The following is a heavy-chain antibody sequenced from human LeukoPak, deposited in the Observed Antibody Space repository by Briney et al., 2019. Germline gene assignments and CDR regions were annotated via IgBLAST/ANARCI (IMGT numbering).Heavy chain of an antibody. Sequence: GGSLRLFCAASGFTFSDYYMSWIRQVPGKGLEWVSYISSSSSTIYYADSVKGRFTISRDNAKNLLYLQMNSLRAEDTAVYYCAREGGNGGEGYFDYWGQGTLVTVSS. V-gene: IGHV3-11*01. CDR2: ISSSSSTI. CDR3: AREGGNGGEGYFDY. CDR1: GFTFSDYY. J-gene: IGHJ4*02. D-gene: IGHD3-16*01.